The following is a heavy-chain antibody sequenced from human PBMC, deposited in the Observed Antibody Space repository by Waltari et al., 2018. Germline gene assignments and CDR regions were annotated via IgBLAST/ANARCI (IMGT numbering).Heavy chain of an antibody. V-gene: IGHV4-4*07. D-gene: IGHD2-2*01. Sequence: QVQLQESGPGLVKPSETLSLTCTVSGGSISSYYWSWIRQPAVKGLEWIGRIYTSGSTNYNPSLKSRVTMSVDTSKNQFSLKLSSVTAADTAVYYCAREGAIVVVPAATLDAFDIWGQGTMVTVSS. CDR2: IYTSGST. J-gene: IGHJ3*02. CDR3: AREGAIVVVPAATLDAFDI. CDR1: GGSISSYY.